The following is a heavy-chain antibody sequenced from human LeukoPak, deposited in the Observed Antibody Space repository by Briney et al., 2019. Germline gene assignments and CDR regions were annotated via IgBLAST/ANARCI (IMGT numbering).Heavy chain of an antibody. D-gene: IGHD1-26*01. V-gene: IGHV3-66*01. J-gene: IGHJ4*02. CDR1: GFTVSSNY. CDR3: ARVRRSGSYYFDY. Sequence: SGGSLRLSCAASGFTVSSNYMSWVRQAPGKGLEWVSVIYSGGSTYYADSVKGRFTISRDNSKNTLYLQMNSLRAEDTAVYYCARVRRSGSYYFDYWGQGTLDTVSS. CDR2: IYSGGST.